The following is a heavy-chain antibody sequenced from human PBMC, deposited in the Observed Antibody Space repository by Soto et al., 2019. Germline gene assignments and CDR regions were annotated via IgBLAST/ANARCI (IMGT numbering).Heavy chain of an antibody. J-gene: IGHJ4*02. CDR1: GFTFSSYG. D-gene: IGHD6-19*01. Sequence: PGGSLRLSCAASGFTFSSYGMHWVRQAPGKGLEWVAVISYDGSNKYYADSVKGRFTISRDNSKSTLYLQMNSLRAEDTAVYYCARKAVPDFWGQGTLVTVSS. V-gene: IGHV3-30*03. CDR2: ISYDGSNK. CDR3: ARKAVPDF.